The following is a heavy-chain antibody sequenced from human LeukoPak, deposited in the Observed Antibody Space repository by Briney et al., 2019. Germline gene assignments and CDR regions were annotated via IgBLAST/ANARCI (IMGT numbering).Heavy chain of an antibody. J-gene: IGHJ4*02. Sequence: PGGSLRLSCAASGFTFSDYAMTWVRQAPGKGLEWVATISGSGAMTYYADSVKGRFTVSGDHSKNTLYLQMSSLTAADTAVYYCAKDRSIGTYYTFDHWGQGTLVIVSS. D-gene: IGHD1-26*01. CDR1: GFTFSDYA. V-gene: IGHV3-23*01. CDR2: ISGSGAMT. CDR3: AKDRSIGTYYTFDH.